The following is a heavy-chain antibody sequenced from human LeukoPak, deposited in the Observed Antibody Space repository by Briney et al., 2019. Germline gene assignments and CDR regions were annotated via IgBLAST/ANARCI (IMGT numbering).Heavy chain of an antibody. J-gene: IGHJ6*03. CDR3: ARVSMNYYYYYMDV. V-gene: IGHV3-64*01. CDR2: ISSNGGST. D-gene: IGHD3-3*02. CDR1: GFTFSSYA. Sequence: PGGSLRLSRAASGFTFSSYAMHWVRQAPGKGLEYVSAISSNGGSTYYANSVKGRFTISRDNSKNTLYLQMGSLRAEDMAVYYCARVSMNYYYYYMDVWGKGTTVTVSS.